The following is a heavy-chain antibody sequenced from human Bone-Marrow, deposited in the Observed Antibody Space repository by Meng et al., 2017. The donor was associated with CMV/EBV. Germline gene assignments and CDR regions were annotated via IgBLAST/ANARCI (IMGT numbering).Heavy chain of an antibody. V-gene: IGHV4-31*02. CDR1: GSISSGGYY. Sequence: GSISSGGYYGCLIRQHPGEGLEWIGYIYYSGSIYYNPSLKSRVTISGDTSKNQFSLKLSSVTVADTAVYYCASGYCSSTSCYEGFDYWGQGTLVTVSS. D-gene: IGHD2-2*03. J-gene: IGHJ4*02. CDR3: ASGYCSSTSCYEGFDY. CDR2: IYYSGSI.